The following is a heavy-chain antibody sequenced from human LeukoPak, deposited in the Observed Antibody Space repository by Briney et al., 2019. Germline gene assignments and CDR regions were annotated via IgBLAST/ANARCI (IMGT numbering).Heavy chain of an antibody. CDR2: IRQDGGEK. CDR3: ARDGTAPGLYFDL. J-gene: IGHJ4*01. Sequence: PGGSLTPSCALSGFTLTDFWMKWVRQPPGGGLGWVGSIRQDGGEKSYVDSVKGRFTISRANTKTSLHLQMSSLWAEDTAVYYWARDGTAPGLYFDLRGRGTLVTVSS. CDR1: GFTLTDFW. V-gene: IGHV3-7*01. D-gene: IGHD6-13*01.